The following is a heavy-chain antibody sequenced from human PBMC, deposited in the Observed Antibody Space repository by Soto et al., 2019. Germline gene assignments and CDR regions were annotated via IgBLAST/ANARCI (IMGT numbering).Heavy chain of an antibody. Sequence: QVQLVQSGAEVKKPGSSVKVSCKASGGTFSSYTISWVRQAPGQGLEWMGRIIPILGIANYAQKFQGRVTITADQSTSTAYMVLSSLRSEDTAVYYCARGQGDIVVVPAAEAHYYYHMDVWGKGTTVTVSS. D-gene: IGHD2-2*01. CDR3: ARGQGDIVVVPAAEAHYYYHMDV. CDR2: IIPILGIA. CDR1: GGTFSSYT. J-gene: IGHJ6*03. V-gene: IGHV1-69*02.